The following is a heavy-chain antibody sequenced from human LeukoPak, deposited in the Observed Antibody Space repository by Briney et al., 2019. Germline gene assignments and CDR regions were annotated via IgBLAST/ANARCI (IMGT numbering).Heavy chain of an antibody. Sequence: PSETLSLTCTVSGGSISSYYWSWIRQPPGKGLEWIGYIYYSGSTNYNPSLKSRVTISVDTSKNQFSLKLSSVTAADTAVYYCARLGYSGYDQWLTFFDYWGQGTLVTVSS. CDR3: ARLGYSGYDQWLTFFDY. CDR2: IYYSGST. D-gene: IGHD5-12*01. V-gene: IGHV4-59*08. J-gene: IGHJ4*02. CDR1: GGSISSYY.